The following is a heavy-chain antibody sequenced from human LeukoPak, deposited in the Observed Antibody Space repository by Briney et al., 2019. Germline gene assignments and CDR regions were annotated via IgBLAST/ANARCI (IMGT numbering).Heavy chain of an antibody. J-gene: IGHJ4*02. CDR2: ITGCGGAV. D-gene: IGHD3-16*01. CDR1: EFTFSSYD. CDR3: ARNGGGLDY. V-gene: IGHV3-48*03. Sequence: GGSLRLSCAASEFTFSSYDIIWVRQAPGKGLERVSWITGCGGAVKYTDSVKGRFTISRDNAKKSVYLQMNSLRVEDTAVYYCARNGGGLDYWGQGTLVTVSS.